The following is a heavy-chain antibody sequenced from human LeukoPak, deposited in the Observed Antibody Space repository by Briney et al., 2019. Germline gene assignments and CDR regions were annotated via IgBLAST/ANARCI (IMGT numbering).Heavy chain of an antibody. CDR2: ISAYNGNT. D-gene: IGHD2-15*01. J-gene: IGHJ4*02. Sequence: ASVKVSCKASGYTFTSYGISWVRQAPGQGLEWMGWISAYNGNTNYAQKLQGRVTMTTDTSTSTAYMELRSLRSDDTAVYYCARDGHLISSTLGGFDYWGQGTLVTVSS. V-gene: IGHV1-18*01. CDR3: ARDGHLISSTLGGFDY. CDR1: GYTFTSYG.